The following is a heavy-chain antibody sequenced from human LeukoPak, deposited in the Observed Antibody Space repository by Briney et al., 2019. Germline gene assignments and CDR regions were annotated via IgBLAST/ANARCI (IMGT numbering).Heavy chain of an antibody. CDR1: GFTFSSYA. J-gene: IGHJ4*02. V-gene: IGHV3-30-3*01. CDR3: ARGQALPKMWYFDY. CDR2: ISYDGSNK. Sequence: GGSLRLSCAASGFTFSSYAMHWVRQAPGKGLEWVAVISYDGSNKYYADSVKGRFTISRDNSKNTLYLQMNSLRAEDTAVYYCARGQALPKMWYFDYWGQGTLVTVSS. D-gene: IGHD2-15*01.